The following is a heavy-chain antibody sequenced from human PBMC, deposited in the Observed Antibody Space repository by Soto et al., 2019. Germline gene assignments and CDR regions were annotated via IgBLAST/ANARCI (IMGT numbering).Heavy chain of an antibody. CDR3: AREAHFYGRSDVYDI. D-gene: IGHD4-17*01. V-gene: IGHV3-21*06. J-gene: IGHJ3*02. CDR2: IDSSSNYI. CDR1: GFTFSIYS. Sequence: EVQLVESGGGLVKPGGSLRLSCAASGFTFSIYSMTWVRQAPGKGLEWVSSIDSSSNYIYNADSVKGQFTISRDNAKNSVYLQMNSLRVEDTAVYFCAREAHFYGRSDVYDIWGQGTMVTVSS.